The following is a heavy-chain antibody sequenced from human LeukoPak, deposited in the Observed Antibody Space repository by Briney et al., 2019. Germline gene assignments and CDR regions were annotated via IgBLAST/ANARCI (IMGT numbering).Heavy chain of an antibody. CDR1: GGTFSSYA. CDR2: MNPNSGNT. J-gene: IGHJ4*02. D-gene: IGHD5-12*01. Sequence: ASVKVSCKASGGTFSSYAISWVRQATGQGLEWMGWMNPNSGNTGYAQKFQGRVTMTRNTSISTAYMELSSLRSEDTAVYYCANSRSRYSGYDYQFDYWGQGTLVTVSS. V-gene: IGHV1-8*02. CDR3: ANSRSRYSGYDYQFDY.